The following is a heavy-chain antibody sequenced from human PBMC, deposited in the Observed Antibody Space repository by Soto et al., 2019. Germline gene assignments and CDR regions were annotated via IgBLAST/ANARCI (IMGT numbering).Heavy chain of an antibody. V-gene: IGHV5-51*01. CDR3: ARRGSSGTSLDY. CDR2: VYPGDSDT. CDR1: GYNFTTYW. Sequence: PGESLKISCKGPGYNFTTYWIGWVRQMPGKGLEWMGIVYPGDSDTRYSPSLQGQVTISADKSISTAYLQWSSLKASDSAIYYCARRGSSGTSLDYWGQGTLVTVSS. D-gene: IGHD1-7*01. J-gene: IGHJ4*02.